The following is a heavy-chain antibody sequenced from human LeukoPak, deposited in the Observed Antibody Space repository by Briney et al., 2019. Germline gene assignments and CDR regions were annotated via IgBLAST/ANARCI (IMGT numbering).Heavy chain of an antibody. CDR1: GFTFSSYA. CDR3: ARMGGYCSGGSCYSLVDWYFDL. D-gene: IGHD2-15*01. Sequence: GRSLRLSCAASGFTFSSYAMHWVRQAPGKGLEWVAVIWYDGSNKYYADSVKGRFTISRDNSKNTLYLQMNSLRAEDTAVYYCARMGGYCSGGSCYSLVDWYFDLWGRGTLVTVSS. J-gene: IGHJ2*01. V-gene: IGHV3-33*08. CDR2: IWYDGSNK.